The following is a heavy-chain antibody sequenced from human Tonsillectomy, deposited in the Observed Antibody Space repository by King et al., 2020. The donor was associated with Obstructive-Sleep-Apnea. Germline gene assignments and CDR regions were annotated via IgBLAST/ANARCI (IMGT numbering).Heavy chain of an antibody. V-gene: IGHV4-30-4*07. CDR3: ARVARLAASGTIGYNWFDP. J-gene: IGHJ5*02. CDR1: GGSISSGGYS. D-gene: IGHD6-13*01. Sequence: VQLQESGPGLVKPSQTLSLTCAVSGGSISSGGYSWSWIRQPPGKGLEWIGYIYYSGSTYYNPSLKSRVTISADTTKNQFSLHLSSVTAADTAVYYCARVARLAASGTIGYNWFDPWGQGTLVTVSS. CDR2: IYYSGST.